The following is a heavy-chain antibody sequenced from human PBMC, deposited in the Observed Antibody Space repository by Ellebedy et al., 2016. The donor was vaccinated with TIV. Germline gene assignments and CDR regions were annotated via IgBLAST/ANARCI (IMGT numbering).Heavy chain of an antibody. J-gene: IGHJ6*02. V-gene: IGHV3-30-3*01. CDR2: ISYDGGNK. D-gene: IGHD3-10*01. CDR3: ARVSQVWFGELLTRNYYYGMDV. CDR1: GFTFSSYA. Sequence: GESLKISCAASGFTFSSYAMHWVRQAPGKGLEWVAVISYDGGNKYYADSVKGRFTISRDNSKNTLYLQMNSLRAEDTAVYYCARVSQVWFGELLTRNYYYGMDVWGQGTTVTVSS.